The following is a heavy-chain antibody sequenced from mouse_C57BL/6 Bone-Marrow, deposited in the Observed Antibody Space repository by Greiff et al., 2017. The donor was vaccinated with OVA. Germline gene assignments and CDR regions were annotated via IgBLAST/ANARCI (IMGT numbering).Heavy chain of an antibody. V-gene: IGHV1-59*01. CDR3: ARGRYYDYERAFAY. CDR1: GYTFTSYW. Sequence: VQLQQPGAELVRPGTSVKLSCKASGYTFTSYWMHWVKQRPGQGLEWIGVIDPSDSYTNYNQKFKGKATLTVDTSSSTAYMQLSSLTSEDSAVDYGARGRYYDYERAFAYWGQGTLVTVSA. CDR2: IDPSDSYT. J-gene: IGHJ3*01. D-gene: IGHD2-4*01.